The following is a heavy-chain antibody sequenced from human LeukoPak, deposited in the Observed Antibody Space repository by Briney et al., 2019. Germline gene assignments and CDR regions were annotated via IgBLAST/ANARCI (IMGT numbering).Heavy chain of an antibody. CDR2: IYYSGST. V-gene: IGHV4-39*02. CDR3: ARDGPSPDYYDSSGYFDY. CDR1: GGSISSSSYY. J-gene: IGHJ4*02. Sequence: PSETLSLTCTVSGGSISSSSYYWGWIRQPPGKGLEWIGSIYYSGSTYYNPSLKSRVTISVDTSKNQFSLKLSSVTAADTAVYYCARDGPSPDYYDSSGYFDYWGQGTLVTVSS. D-gene: IGHD3-22*01.